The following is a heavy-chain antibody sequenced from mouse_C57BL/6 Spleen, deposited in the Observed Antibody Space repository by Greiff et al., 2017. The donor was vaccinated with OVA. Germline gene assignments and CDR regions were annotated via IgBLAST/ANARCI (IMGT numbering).Heavy chain of an antibody. D-gene: IGHD1-1*01. V-gene: IGHV1-18*01. CDR1: GYTFTDYN. CDR3: ARSDYGSSYPYCFDY. Sequence: VQLQQSGPELVKPGASVKIPCKASGYTFTDYNMDWVKQSHGKSLEWIGDINPNNGGTIYNQKFKGKATLTVDKSSSTAYMELRSLTSEDTAVYYCARSDYGSSYPYCFDYWGQGTTLTVSS. CDR2: INPNNGGT. J-gene: IGHJ2*01.